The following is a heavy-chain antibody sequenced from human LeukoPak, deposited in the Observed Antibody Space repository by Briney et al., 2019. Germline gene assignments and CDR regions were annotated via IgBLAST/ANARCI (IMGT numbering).Heavy chain of an antibody. V-gene: IGHV3-30*02. J-gene: IGHJ3*02. CDR2: IRYDGSNK. Sequence: PGGSLRLSCAASGFTFSSYGMHWVRQAPGKGLEWAAFIRYDGSNKYYADSVKGRFTISRDNSKNTLYLQMNSLRAEGTAVYYCAKDKYCSGGSCYSGAFDIWGQGTMVTVSS. CDR1: GFTFSSYG. CDR3: AKDKYCSGGSCYSGAFDI. D-gene: IGHD2-15*01.